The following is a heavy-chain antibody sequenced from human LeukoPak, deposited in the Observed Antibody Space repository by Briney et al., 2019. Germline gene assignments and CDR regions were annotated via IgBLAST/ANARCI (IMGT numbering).Heavy chain of an antibody. V-gene: IGHV3-9*03. J-gene: IGHJ3*02. Sequence: PGGSLRLSCAASGFTFSSYSMNWVRQAPGKGLEWVSGISWNSGSIGYADSVKGRFTISRDNAKNSLYLQMNSLRVEDMALYYCAKATIFGVATGAFDIWGQGTMVTVSS. D-gene: IGHD3-3*01. CDR3: AKATIFGVATGAFDI. CDR1: GFTFSSYS. CDR2: ISWNSGSI.